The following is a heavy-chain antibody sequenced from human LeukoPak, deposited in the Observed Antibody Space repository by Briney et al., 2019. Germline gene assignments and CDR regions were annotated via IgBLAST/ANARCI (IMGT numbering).Heavy chain of an antibody. J-gene: IGHJ5*02. V-gene: IGHV3-66*01. CDR2: IYSGGST. Sequence: RRSLRLSCAASGFTVSSNYMSWVRQAPGKGLEWVSAIYSGGSTYYADSVKGRFTISRDNSKNTLYLQVNSLRAEDTAVYYCARGNWNDDHWGQGTLVTVSS. CDR3: ARGNWNDDH. D-gene: IGHD1-1*01. CDR1: GFTVSSNY.